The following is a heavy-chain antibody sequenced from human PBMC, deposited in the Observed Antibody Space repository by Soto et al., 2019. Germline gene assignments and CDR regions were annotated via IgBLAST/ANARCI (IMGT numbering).Heavy chain of an antibody. D-gene: IGHD3-22*01. J-gene: IGHJ4*02. V-gene: IGHV4-30-4*01. Sequence: ASETLSLTCTVSGDSVSSVGFHWAWLRRPPGKGLEWIGYIYYSGSTYYNPSLKSRVTISVDTSKNQFSLKLSSVTAADTAVYYCATRDYYDSSGYYYFDYWGQGTLVTVSS. CDR2: IYYSGST. CDR3: ATRDYYDSSGYYYFDY. CDR1: GDSVSSVGFH.